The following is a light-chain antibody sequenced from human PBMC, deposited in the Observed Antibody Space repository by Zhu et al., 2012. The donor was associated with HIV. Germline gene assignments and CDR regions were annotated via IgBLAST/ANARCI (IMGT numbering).Light chain of an antibody. CDR3: HQYNKWPLWT. Sequence: EMVMTQSPATLSVSPGERPTLSCRASQFVSSNLAWYQKKPGQAPRLPGSQAPRFSGSGSGTDFTLTISSLQSEDPAVYYCHQYNKWPLWTFGQGTKVEI. V-gene: IGKV3-15*01. J-gene: IGKJ1*01. CDR1: QFVSSN.